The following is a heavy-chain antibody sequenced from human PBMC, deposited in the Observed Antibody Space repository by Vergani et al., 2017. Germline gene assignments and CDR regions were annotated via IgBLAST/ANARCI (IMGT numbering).Heavy chain of an antibody. J-gene: IGHJ3*02. CDR2: IYPGDSDT. CDR1: GYSFTSYW. V-gene: IGHV5-51*01. Sequence: EVQLVQSGAEVKKPGESLKISCKGSGYSFTSYWIGWVRQMPGKGLEWMGIIYPGDSDTRYSPSFQGQVTISADKSISTAYLQWSSLKASDTAMYYCARRGLPGQWLVPRDAFDIWGQGTMVTVSS. D-gene: IGHD6-19*01. CDR3: ARRGLPGQWLVPRDAFDI.